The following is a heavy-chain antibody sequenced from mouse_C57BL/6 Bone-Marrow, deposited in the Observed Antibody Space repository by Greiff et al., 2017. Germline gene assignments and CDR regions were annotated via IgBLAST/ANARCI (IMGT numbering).Heavy chain of an antibody. V-gene: IGHV1-64*01. D-gene: IGHD2-4*01. Sequence: QVQLQQPGAELVKPGASVKLSCKASGYTFTSYWMHWVKQRPGQGLEWIGMIHPNSGSTNYNEKFKSKATLTVDKSSSTAYMQLSSLTSEDSAVYYCARIYYDPPWFAYWGQGTLVTVSA. CDR3: ARIYYDPPWFAY. J-gene: IGHJ3*01. CDR1: GYTFTSYW. CDR2: IHPNSGST.